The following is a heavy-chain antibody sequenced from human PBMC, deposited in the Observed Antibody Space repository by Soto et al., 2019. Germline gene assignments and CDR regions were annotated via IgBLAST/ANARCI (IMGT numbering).Heavy chain of an antibody. CDR2: ISYDGSNK. CDR1: GFTFSSYG. V-gene: IGHV3-30*03. J-gene: IGHJ4*02. D-gene: IGHD6-13*01. Sequence: PGGSLRLSCAASGFTFSSYGMHWVRQAPGKGLEWVAVISYDGSNKYYADSVEGRFTISRDNSKNTLYLQMNSLRAEDTAVYYCARLQQLVPDYWGQGTLVTVSS. CDR3: ARLQQLVPDY.